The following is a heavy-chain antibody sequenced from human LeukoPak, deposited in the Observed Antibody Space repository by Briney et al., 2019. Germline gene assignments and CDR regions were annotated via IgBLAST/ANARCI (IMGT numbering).Heavy chain of an antibody. CDR3: ARQSRYGSGDSCYFFDY. Sequence: GGSLRLSCAASGIKLSSYWIGWVRQAPGKGLEWVANIKQDGSDKYYVDSVKSRFTISRDNAKNSLYLQMNSLRAEDTAVYYGARQSRYGSGDSCYFFDYWGQGTLVTVSS. CDR2: IKQDGSDK. J-gene: IGHJ4*02. D-gene: IGHD2-15*01. V-gene: IGHV3-7*01. CDR1: GIKLSSYW.